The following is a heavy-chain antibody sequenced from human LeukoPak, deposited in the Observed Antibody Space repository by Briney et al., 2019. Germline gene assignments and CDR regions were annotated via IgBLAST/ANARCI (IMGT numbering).Heavy chain of an antibody. V-gene: IGHV3-21*01. CDR2: ISSSSSYI. CDR1: GFTFSSYS. Sequence: KPGGSLRLSCAASGFTFSSYSMNWVRQAPGKGLEWVSSISSSSSYIYYADSVKGRFTISRDNAKNSLYLQMNSLRAEDTAVYYCARPRGRNSGSSDFDYWGQGTLVTVSS. CDR3: ARPRGRNSGSSDFDY. D-gene: IGHD1-26*01. J-gene: IGHJ4*02.